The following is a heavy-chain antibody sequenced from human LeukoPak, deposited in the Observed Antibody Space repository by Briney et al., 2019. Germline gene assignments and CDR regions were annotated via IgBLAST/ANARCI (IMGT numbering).Heavy chain of an antibody. J-gene: IGHJ6*02. D-gene: IGHD3-22*01. CDR3: ARERTYYYDSSGYNYGMDV. V-gene: IGHV3-30*03. CDR2: ISYDGSNK. Sequence: PGRSLRLSCAASGFTFSSYGMHWVRQAPGKGLEWVAVISYDGSNKYYADSVKGRFTISRDNSKNTLYLQMNSLRAEDTAVYYCARERTYYYDSSGYNYGMDVWGQGTTVTVSS. CDR1: GFTFSSYG.